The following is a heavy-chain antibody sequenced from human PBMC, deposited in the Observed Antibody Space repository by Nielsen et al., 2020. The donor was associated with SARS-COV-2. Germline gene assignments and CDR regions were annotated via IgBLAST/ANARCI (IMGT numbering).Heavy chain of an antibody. V-gene: IGHV3-49*03. CDR1: GFTFGDYA. CDR3: TRGPHDFWSGYGPGARFDYYYGMDV. D-gene: IGHD3-3*01. J-gene: IGHJ6*02. CDR2: IRSKAYGGTT. Sequence: GESLKISCPASGFTFGDYAMSWFRQAPGKGLEWVGFIRSKAYGGTTEYAASVKGRFTISRDDSKSIAYLQMNSLKTEDTAVYYCTRGPHDFWSGYGPGARFDYYYGMDVWGQGTTVTVSS.